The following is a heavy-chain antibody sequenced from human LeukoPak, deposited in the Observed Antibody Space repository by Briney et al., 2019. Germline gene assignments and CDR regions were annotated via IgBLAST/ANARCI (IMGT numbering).Heavy chain of an antibody. Sequence: GGSLRLSCAASGFTFSSSWMSWVRQAPGKGLEWVSSISSSSSYIYYADSVKGRFTISRDNAKNSLYLQMNSLRAEDTAVYYCARTLVDTGSTYYYYGMDVWGQGTTVTVSS. CDR2: ISSSSSYI. V-gene: IGHV3-21*01. CDR1: GFTFSSSW. CDR3: ARTLVDTGSTYYYYGMDV. J-gene: IGHJ6*02. D-gene: IGHD5-18*01.